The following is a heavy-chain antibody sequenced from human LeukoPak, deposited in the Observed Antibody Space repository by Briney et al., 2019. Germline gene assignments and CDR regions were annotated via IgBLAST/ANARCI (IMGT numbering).Heavy chain of an antibody. J-gene: IGHJ4*02. Sequence: ASVKVSCKASGYTFTGYYMHWVRQAPGPGLEWMGWINPNSGGTNYAQKFQGRVTMTRDTSISTAYMELSRLRSDDTAVYYCAAAYSGYDYEVDYWGQGTLVTVSS. CDR3: AAAYSGYDYEVDY. V-gene: IGHV1-2*02. CDR1: GYTFTGYY. D-gene: IGHD5-12*01. CDR2: INPNSGGT.